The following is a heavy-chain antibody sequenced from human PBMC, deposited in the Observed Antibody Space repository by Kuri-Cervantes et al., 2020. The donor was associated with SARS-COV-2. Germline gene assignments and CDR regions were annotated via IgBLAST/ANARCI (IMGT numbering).Heavy chain of an antibody. CDR2: ISYDGSNK. D-gene: IGHD3-16*01. CDR1: GFTVSSNY. V-gene: IGHV3-30*18. CDR3: AKDQKLKYPSLVDY. J-gene: IGHJ4*02. Sequence: GGSLRLSCAASGFTVSSNYMSWVRQAPGKGLEWVAVISYDGSNKYYADSVKGRFTISRDNSKNTLYLQMNSLRAEDTAVYYCAKDQKLKYPSLVDYWGQGTLVTVSS.